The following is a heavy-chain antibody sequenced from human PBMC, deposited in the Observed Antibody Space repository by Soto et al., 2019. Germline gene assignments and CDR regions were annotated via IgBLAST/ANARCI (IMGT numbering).Heavy chain of an antibody. CDR1: GDSFTSDY. CDR3: TRGKWFPRGYGMDV. CDR2: IYLGGSA. D-gene: IGHD3-22*01. J-gene: IGHJ6*02. V-gene: IGHV4-59*01. Sequence: PSETLTLACTLSGDSFTSDYWSWIRQPPGKRLEYIGFIYLGGSANYNPSLESRVTISPDKSKNQLSLRLTSVTAADTAVYYCTRGKWFPRGYGMDVWGRGTTVT.